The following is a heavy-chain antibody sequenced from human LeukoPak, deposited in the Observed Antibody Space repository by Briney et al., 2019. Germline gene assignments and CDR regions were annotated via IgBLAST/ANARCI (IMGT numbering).Heavy chain of an antibody. Sequence: PGGSLRLSCAASGFTFSSYEMNWVRQAPGKGLEWVSYISSSGSTIYYADSVKGRFTISRDNSKNTLYLQMNSLRAEDTAVYYCARETYYYGSGIHPYYFDYWGQGTLVTVSS. CDR3: ARETYYYGSGIHPYYFDY. CDR1: GFTFSSYE. V-gene: IGHV3-48*03. J-gene: IGHJ4*02. CDR2: ISSSGSTI. D-gene: IGHD3-10*01.